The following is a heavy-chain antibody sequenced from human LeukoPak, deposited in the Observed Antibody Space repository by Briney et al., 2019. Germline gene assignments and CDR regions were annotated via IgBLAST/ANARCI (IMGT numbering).Heavy chain of an antibody. V-gene: IGHV1-2*02. CDR1: GYTYTVYY. CDR2: FNPNSGDT. CDR3: PRDQAFVYCSGGTCYDDY. D-gene: IGHD2-15*01. Sequence: ASVKDSRMASGYTYTVYYMHWVGPAPGQGLEWMGWFNPNSGDTHYAQKFQGRVTMTRDTSINTANMELSRLRSNDTAVYYCPRDQAFVYCSGGTCYDDYWGQGSLVTVSS. J-gene: IGHJ4*02.